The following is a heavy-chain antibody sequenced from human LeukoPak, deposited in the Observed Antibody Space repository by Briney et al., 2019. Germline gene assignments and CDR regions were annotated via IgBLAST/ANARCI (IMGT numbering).Heavy chain of an antibody. Sequence: KPSETLSLTCAVYGGSFGGYYWSWIRQPPGKGLEWIGEINHSGSTNYNPSLKSRVTISVDTSKNQFSLKLSSVTAADTAVYYCARGSGYYGMDVWAKGPRSPSP. CDR2: INHSGST. V-gene: IGHV4-34*01. J-gene: IGHJ6*02. CDR1: GGSFGGYY. CDR3: ARGSGYYGMDV.